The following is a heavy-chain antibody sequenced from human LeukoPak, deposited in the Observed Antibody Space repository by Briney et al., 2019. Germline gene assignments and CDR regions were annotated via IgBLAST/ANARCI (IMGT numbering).Heavy chain of an antibody. Sequence: SVKVSCKASGATFSSYAISWVRQAPGQGLEWMGGIITIFGTANYAQKFPGRVTITTDESTSTAYMELSSLRSGDTAVYYCARDLGGGNSGYWGQGTLVTVSS. J-gene: IGHJ4*02. V-gene: IGHV1-69*05. D-gene: IGHD4-23*01. CDR3: ARDLGGGNSGY. CDR1: GATFSSYA. CDR2: IITIFGTA.